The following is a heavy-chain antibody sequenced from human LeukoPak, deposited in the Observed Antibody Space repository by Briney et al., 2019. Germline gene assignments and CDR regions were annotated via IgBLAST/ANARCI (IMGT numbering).Heavy chain of an antibody. J-gene: IGHJ4*02. D-gene: IGHD4-23*01. CDR1: GFTFSSYG. V-gene: IGHV3-30*18. Sequence: GGSLRLSCAASGFTFSSYGMHWVRQAPGKGLEWVAVISYDGSNKYYADSVKGRFTISRDNSKNTLYLQMNSLRAEDTAVYYCAKFMTINDYGGNLPFWDSWGQGTLVTVSS. CDR3: AKFMTINDYGGNLPFWDS. CDR2: ISYDGSNK.